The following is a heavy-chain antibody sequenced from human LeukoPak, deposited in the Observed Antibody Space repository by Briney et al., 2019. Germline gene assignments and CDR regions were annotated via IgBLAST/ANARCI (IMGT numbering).Heavy chain of an antibody. J-gene: IGHJ4*02. V-gene: IGHV4-39*01. D-gene: IGHD3-22*01. CDR3: ARGYDY. Sequence: PSETLSLTCTVSGGFISSRHYYWAWIRQPPGKGLDRIGMINYSDNTYSHPSLWTRATISIATSQNQFYLNLNSVTAADRAAFYCARGYDYWGEGTLVAVSS. CDR1: GGFISSRHYY. CDR2: INYSDNT.